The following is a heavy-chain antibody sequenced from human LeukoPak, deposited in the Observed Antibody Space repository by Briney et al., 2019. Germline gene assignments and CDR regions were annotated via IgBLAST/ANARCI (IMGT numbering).Heavy chain of an antibody. CDR1: GGSFSGYY. V-gene: IGHV4-34*01. CDR2: INHSGST. Sequence: PSETLSLTCAVYGGSFSGYYWSWIRQPPGKGLEWIGEINHSGSTNYNPSLKSRVTMSVETSKKQVSLKLTSVTAPDTAVYFCARSQPDWAAPGFDNWGQGTLVSVST. J-gene: IGHJ3*02. D-gene: IGHD1-14*01. CDR3: ARSQPDWAAPGFDN.